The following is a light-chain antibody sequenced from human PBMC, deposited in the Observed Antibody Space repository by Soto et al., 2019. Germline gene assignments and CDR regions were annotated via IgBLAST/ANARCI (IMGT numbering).Light chain of an antibody. CDR2: DVS. CDR1: SSDAGGYNY. J-gene: IGLJ2*01. Sequence: QSALTQPASVSGSPGQSITISCTGTSSDAGGYNYVSLYQQHPGKAPKLMIYDVSNRPSGVSNRFSGSKSGNTAALTISGLQAEDEADYYCISYTSRSTLVVFGGGTKLTVL. CDR3: ISYTSRSTLVV. V-gene: IGLV2-14*01.